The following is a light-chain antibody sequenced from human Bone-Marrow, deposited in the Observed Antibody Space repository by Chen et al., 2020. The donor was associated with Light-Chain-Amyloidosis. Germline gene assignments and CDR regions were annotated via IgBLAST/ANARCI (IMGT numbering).Light chain of an antibody. J-gene: IGLJ2*01. Sequence: SCEQPQPPSASGSPAQTARTTRSGDDLPTKYAYWYQQKPGQAPVLVIHRDTERPSGISERFSGASSGTTATLTISGVQAEDEADYHCQSADSSGTYEVIFGGGTKLTVL. CDR2: RDT. CDR3: QSADSSGTYEVI. CDR1: DLPTKY. V-gene: IGLV3-25*03.